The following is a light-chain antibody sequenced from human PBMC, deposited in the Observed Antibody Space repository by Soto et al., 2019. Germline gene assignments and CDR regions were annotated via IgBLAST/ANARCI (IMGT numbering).Light chain of an antibody. CDR3: SSYTSSSTLYV. CDR1: SSVVGGYNY. V-gene: IGLV2-14*01. Sequence: QSVLTQPASVSGSPGQSITISCTGTSSVVGGYNYVSWYQQHPGKAPKLMIYDVSNRPSGVSNRFSGSKSGNTASLTISGHQAEDEADYYCSSYTSSSTLYVFGTGTKVTVL. CDR2: DVS. J-gene: IGLJ1*01.